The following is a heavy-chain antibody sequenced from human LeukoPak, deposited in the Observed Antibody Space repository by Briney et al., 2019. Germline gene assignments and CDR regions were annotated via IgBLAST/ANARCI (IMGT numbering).Heavy chain of an antibody. V-gene: IGHV3-21*01. CDR2: ISSSSSYI. D-gene: IGHD1-26*01. J-gene: IGHJ4*02. CDR3: ARGTAYYVNDY. CDR1: GFTFSSYS. Sequence: GGSLRLSCAASGFTFSSYSMNWVRQAPGKGLEWVSSISSSSSYIYYADSAKGRFTVSRDNAKNSLYLQMNSLRAEDTAVYYCARGTAYYVNDYWGQGALVTVSS.